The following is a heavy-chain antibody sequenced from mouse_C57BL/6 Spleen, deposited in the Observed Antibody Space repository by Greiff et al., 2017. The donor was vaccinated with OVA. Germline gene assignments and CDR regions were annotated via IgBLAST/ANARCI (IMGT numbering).Heavy chain of an antibody. Sequence: QVQLQQPGAELVKPGASVKMSCKASGYTFTSYWITWVKQRPGQGLEWIGDIYPGSGSTNYNEKFKSKATLTVDTSSSTAYMQLSSLTSEDSAVYYCARSGEITTVVEDYWGQGTTLTVSS. CDR1: GYTFTSYW. CDR3: ARSGEITTVVEDY. V-gene: IGHV1-55*01. J-gene: IGHJ2*01. CDR2: IYPGSGST. D-gene: IGHD1-1*01.